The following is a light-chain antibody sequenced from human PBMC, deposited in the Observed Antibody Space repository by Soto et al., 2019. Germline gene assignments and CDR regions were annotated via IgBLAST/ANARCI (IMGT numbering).Light chain of an antibody. V-gene: IGKV1-39*01. CDR1: QSISNY. CDR3: QQTYSTLLT. J-gene: IGKJ4*01. Sequence: DIPMTQSPSSLSASVGDRVTITCRASQSISNYLNWYQQKPGKAPKLLIYAASSLQSGVPSRFSGSGSGTDFTLTISSLQPEDFATYYCQQTYSTLLTFGGGTKVEIK. CDR2: AAS.